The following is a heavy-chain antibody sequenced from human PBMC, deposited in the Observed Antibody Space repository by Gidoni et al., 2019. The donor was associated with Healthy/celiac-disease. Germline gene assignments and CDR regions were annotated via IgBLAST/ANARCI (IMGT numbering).Heavy chain of an antibody. D-gene: IGHD6-19*01. Sequence: ISRDNSKNTLYLQMNSLRAEDTAVYYCARGPWQWLVLGGSLDFDYWGQGTLVTVSS. V-gene: IGHV3-30*01. J-gene: IGHJ4*02. CDR3: ARGPWQWLVLGGSLDFDY.